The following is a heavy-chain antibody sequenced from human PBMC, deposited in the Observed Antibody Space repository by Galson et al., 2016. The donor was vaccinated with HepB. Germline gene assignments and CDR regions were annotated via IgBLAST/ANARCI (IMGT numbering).Heavy chain of an antibody. J-gene: IGHJ6*02. CDR1: GFTFSDYY. Sequence: SLRLSCAASGFTFSDYYMTWIRQAPGKGLEWVAVISYDGNKEYYADSVKGRFTIFRDNPKTTVYLEMNSLRVEDTAVYYCAKDSILGATAGFYGIDVWGLGPWAPS. CDR2: ISYDGNKE. CDR3: AKDSILGATAGFYGIDV. D-gene: IGHD1-26*01. V-gene: IGHV3-30*18.